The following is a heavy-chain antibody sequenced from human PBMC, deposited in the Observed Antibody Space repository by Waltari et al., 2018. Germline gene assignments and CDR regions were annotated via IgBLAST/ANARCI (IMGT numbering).Heavy chain of an antibody. CDR1: GGSFSGYY. J-gene: IGHJ6*02. CDR2: INHSGST. D-gene: IGHD2-15*01. V-gene: IGHV4-34*01. Sequence: QVQLQQWGAGLLKPSETLSPTCAVYGGSFSGYYWSWIRQPPGKGLEWFGEINHSGSTNYNPSLKSRVTISVDTSKNQFSLKLSSVTAADTAVYYCAREYTRGYCSGGSCPWYYYYGMDVWGQGTTVTVSS. CDR3: AREYTRGYCSGGSCPWYYYYGMDV.